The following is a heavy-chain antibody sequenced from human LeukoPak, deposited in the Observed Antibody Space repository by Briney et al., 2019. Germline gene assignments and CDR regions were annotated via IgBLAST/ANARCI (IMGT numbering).Heavy chain of an antibody. CDR1: GGSFSDYY. CDR2: INHSGST. Sequence: SETLSLTCAVYGGSFSDYYWSLIRQPPGKGLEWIGEINHSGSTNYNPSLKSRVTISVDTSKNQFSLKLSSVTAADTAVYYCARGLGDGYNYLTRAHDYWGQGTLVTVSS. J-gene: IGHJ4*02. D-gene: IGHD5-24*01. CDR3: ARGLGDGYNYLTRAHDY. V-gene: IGHV4-34*01.